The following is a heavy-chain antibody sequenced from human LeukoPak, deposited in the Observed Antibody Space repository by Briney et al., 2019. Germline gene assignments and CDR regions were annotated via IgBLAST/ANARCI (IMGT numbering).Heavy chain of an antibody. Sequence: GASVKVSCKASGYTFTSYDINWVRQATGQGLEWMGWMNPNSGNTGYAQKFQGRVTRTRNTSISTAYMELSSLRSEDTAVYYCARGPYYDFWRGYYNLYYYYGMDVWGQGTTVTVSS. V-gene: IGHV1-8*01. CDR2: MNPNSGNT. J-gene: IGHJ6*02. CDR1: GYTFTSYD. CDR3: ARGPYYDFWRGYYNLYYYYGMDV. D-gene: IGHD3-3*01.